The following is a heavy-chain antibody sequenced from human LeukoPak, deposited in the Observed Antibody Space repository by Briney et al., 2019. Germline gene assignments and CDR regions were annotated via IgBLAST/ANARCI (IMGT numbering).Heavy chain of an antibody. Sequence: SETLSLTCTVSGGSISSYYWSWIRQPAGKGLEWIGRIYTSGSTNYNPSLKSRVTMSVDTSKNQFSLKLSSVTAADTAVYYCARHYDFWSCDRPDYGMDVWGQGTTVTVSS. CDR3: ARHYDFWSCDRPDYGMDV. J-gene: IGHJ6*02. CDR2: IYTSGST. CDR1: GGSISSYY. V-gene: IGHV4-4*07. D-gene: IGHD3-3*01.